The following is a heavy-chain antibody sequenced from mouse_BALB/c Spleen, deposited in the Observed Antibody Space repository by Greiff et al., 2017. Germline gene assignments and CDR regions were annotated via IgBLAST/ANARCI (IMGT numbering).Heavy chain of an antibody. CDR2: ISSGGST. CDR1: GFTFSSYA. Sequence: EVQRVESGGGLVKPGGSLKLSCAASGFTFSSYAMSWVRQTPEKRLEWVASISSGGSTYYPDSVKGRFTISRDNARNILYLQMSSLRSEDTAMYYCARGGYGEEFAYWGQGTLVTVSA. CDR3: ARGGYGEEFAY. D-gene: IGHD1-1*01. J-gene: IGHJ3*01. V-gene: IGHV5-6-5*01.